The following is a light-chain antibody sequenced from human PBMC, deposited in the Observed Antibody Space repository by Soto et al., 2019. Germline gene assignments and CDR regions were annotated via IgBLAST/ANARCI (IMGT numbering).Light chain of an antibody. J-gene: IGLJ1*01. V-gene: IGLV2-23*01. CDR1: SDDVGAYNS. CDR2: KGT. Sequence: QSVLAQPASVSGSPGQSITIPCTGTSDDVGAYNSVSWYQQLPHKAPQVILYKGTQRPSGVSSRFSGSTSGNAASLTISGLQADDEADYFCCSSAPESTYVFGTGTKVTAL. CDR3: CSSAPESTYV.